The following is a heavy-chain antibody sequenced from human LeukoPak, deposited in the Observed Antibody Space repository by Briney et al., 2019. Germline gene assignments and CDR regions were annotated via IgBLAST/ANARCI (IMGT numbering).Heavy chain of an antibody. V-gene: IGHV4-31*03. D-gene: IGHD2-2*01. J-gene: IGHJ4*02. CDR3: AKGDIVVVPAALRFDY. Sequence: SETLSLTCTVSGGSISSGGYYWTWIRQHPGKGLEWIGYIYYSGSTYYNPSLKSRVTISVDTSKNQFSLKLSSVTAADTAVYYCAKGDIVVVPAALRFDYWGQGTLVTVSS. CDR2: IYYSGST. CDR1: GGSISSGGYY.